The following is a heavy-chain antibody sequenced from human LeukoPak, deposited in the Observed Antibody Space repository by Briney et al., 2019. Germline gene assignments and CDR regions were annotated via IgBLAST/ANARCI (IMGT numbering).Heavy chain of an antibody. Sequence: GGSLRLSCAASGFTFSSYSMNWVRQAPGKGLEWLSYISSNSSTIYYADSVKGRFTISRDNAKNSLYLQMNSLRAGDTAVYYCARDLRVAANYYYYYMDVWGKGTTVTVSS. V-gene: IGHV3-48*01. CDR3: ARDLRVAANYYYYYMDV. CDR2: ISSNSSTI. J-gene: IGHJ6*03. D-gene: IGHD6-13*01. CDR1: GFTFSSYS.